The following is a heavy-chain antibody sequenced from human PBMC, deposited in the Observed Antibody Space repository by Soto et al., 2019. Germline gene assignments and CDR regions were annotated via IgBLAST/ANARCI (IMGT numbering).Heavy chain of an antibody. CDR2: ISGSGGST. CDR3: ARHELVLVATIDY. V-gene: IGHV3-23*01. Sequence: PGGSLRLSCAASGFTFSSYAMSWVRQAPGKGLEWVSAISGSGGSTYYADSVKGRFTISRDNSKNTLYLQMNSLRAEDTAVYYCARHELVLVATIDYWGQGTLVTVSS. D-gene: IGHD5-12*01. CDR1: GFTFSSYA. J-gene: IGHJ4*02.